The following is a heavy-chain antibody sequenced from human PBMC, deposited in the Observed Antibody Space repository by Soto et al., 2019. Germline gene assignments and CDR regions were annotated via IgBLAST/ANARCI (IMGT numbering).Heavy chain of an antibody. Sequence: PSQTLSLTCAISGDSVCSNSAAWNWIRQSPSRGLEWLGRTYYRSKWYNDYAVSVKSRITINPDTSKNQFSLQLNSVTPEDTAVYYCARDVWELLDYYYYGMDVWGQGTTVTVSS. CDR1: GDSVCSNSAA. D-gene: IGHD1-26*01. CDR2: TYYRSKWYN. V-gene: IGHV6-1*01. CDR3: ARDVWELLDYYYYGMDV. J-gene: IGHJ6*02.